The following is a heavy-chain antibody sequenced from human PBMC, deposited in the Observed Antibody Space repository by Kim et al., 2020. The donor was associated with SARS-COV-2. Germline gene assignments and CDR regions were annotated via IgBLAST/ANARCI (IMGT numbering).Heavy chain of an antibody. Sequence: SVKVSCQASGGTFSSYAISWVRQAPGQGLEWMGRIIPILGIANYAQKFQGRVTITADKSTSTAYMELSSLRSEDTAVYYCARDNTIFGVVITYYFDYWGQGTLVTVSS. J-gene: IGHJ4*02. CDR1: GGTFSSYA. CDR3: ARDNTIFGVVITYYFDY. V-gene: IGHV1-69*04. D-gene: IGHD3-3*01. CDR2: IIPILGIA.